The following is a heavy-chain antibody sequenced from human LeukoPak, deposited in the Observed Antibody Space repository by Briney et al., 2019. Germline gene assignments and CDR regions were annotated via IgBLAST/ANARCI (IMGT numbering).Heavy chain of an antibody. CDR2: INQSGST. CDR3: ARGHPSGGFPSG. CDR1: GGSFSGYY. D-gene: IGHD3-10*01. J-gene: IGHJ4*02. V-gene: IGHV4-34*01. Sequence: SETLSLTCAVYGGSFSGYYWSWIRQPPGKGLEWIGEINQSGSTNYNPSLKSRVTISVDMIKNQLSLKLSSVTAADTAVYYCARGHPSGGFPSGWGQGTLVTVSS.